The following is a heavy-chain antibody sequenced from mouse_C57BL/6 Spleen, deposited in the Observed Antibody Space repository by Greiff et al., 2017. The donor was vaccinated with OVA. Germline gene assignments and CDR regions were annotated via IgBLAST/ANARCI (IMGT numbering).Heavy chain of an antibody. V-gene: IGHV1-54*01. CDR1: GYAFTNYL. D-gene: IGHD4-1*02. Sequence: VQLQQSGAELVRPGTSVKVSCKASGYAFTNYLIEWVKQRPGQGLEWIGVINPGSGGTNYNEKFKGKATLTADKSSSTAYMQLSSLTSEDSAVYFCARSQLGEWFAYWGQGTLVTVSA. CDR2: INPGSGGT. CDR3: ARSQLGEWFAY. J-gene: IGHJ3*01.